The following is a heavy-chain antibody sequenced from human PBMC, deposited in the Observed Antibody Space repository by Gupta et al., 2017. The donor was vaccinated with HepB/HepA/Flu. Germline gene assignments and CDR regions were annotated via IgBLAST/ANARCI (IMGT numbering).Heavy chain of an antibody. J-gene: IGHJ5*02. D-gene: IGHD6-13*01. CDR3: AGGWCIAAARWFDP. Sequence: QVQLVQSGAEVKKPGASVKVSCKASGYTFTSYGISWVRQAPGQGLEWMGWISAYNGNKNYAQMLQGRVTMTTDTSTSTAYMGLRSLRSDDTAVYYCAGGWCIAAARWFDPWVQGTLVAVSS. V-gene: IGHV1-18*01. CDR2: ISAYNGNK. CDR1: GYTFTSYG.